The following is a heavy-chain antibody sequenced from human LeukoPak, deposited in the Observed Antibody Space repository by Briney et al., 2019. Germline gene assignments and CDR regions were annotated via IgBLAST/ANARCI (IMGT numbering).Heavy chain of an antibody. CDR2: ISSSGSTI. CDR1: GFTFSDYY. Sequence: GGSLRLSCAASGFTFSDYYMSWIRQAPGKGLEWVSYISSSGSTIYYADSVKGRFTISRDNSKNTLYLQMNSLRAEDTAVYYCARVYGYSSGWYRNWSGPGGQGPLVTVPS. CDR3: ARVYGYSSGWYRNWSGP. J-gene: IGHJ5*02. V-gene: IGHV3-11*01. D-gene: IGHD6-19*01.